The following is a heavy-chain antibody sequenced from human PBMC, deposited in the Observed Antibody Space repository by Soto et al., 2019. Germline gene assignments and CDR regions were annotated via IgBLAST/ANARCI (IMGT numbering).Heavy chain of an antibody. CDR1: GFTFSNAW. Sequence: PGGSLRLSCAASGFTFSNAWMSWVRQAPGKGLEWVGRIKSKTDGGTTDYAAPVKGRFTISRDDSKNTLYLQMNSLKTEDTAVYYCTTDLESNCSGGSCYSHFDYWGQGTLVTVSS. J-gene: IGHJ4*02. D-gene: IGHD2-15*01. V-gene: IGHV3-15*01. CDR3: TTDLESNCSGGSCYSHFDY. CDR2: IKSKTDGGTT.